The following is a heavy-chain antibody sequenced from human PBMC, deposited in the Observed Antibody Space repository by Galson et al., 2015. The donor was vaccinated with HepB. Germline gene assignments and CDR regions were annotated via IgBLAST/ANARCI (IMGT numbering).Heavy chain of an antibody. CDR1: GGSISSSSYY. J-gene: IGHJ4*02. D-gene: IGHD3-10*01. Sequence: ETLSLTCTVSGGSISSSSYYWGWIRQPPGMGLEWIGSIYYSGSTYYNPSLKSRVTISVDTSKNQFSLKLSSVTAADTAVYYCAVRGWSRYYGSGSTLWEGRNWVQGTLVTVSS. CDR3: AVRGWSRYYGSGSTLWEGRN. V-gene: IGHV4-39*01. CDR2: IYYSGST.